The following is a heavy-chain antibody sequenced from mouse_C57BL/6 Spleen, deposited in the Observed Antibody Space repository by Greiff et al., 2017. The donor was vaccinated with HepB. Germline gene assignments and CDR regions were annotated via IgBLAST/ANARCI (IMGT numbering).Heavy chain of an antibody. V-gene: IGHV1-7*01. CDR2: INPSSGYT. CDR1: GYTFTSYW. CDR3: AGHYYGSSPYFDY. J-gene: IGHJ2*01. Sequence: QVQLQQSGAELAKPGASVKLSCKASGYTFTSYWMHWVKQRPGQGLEWIGYINPSSGYTKYNQKFKDKATLTADKSSSTAYMQLSSLTYEDSAVYYCAGHYYGSSPYFDYWGQGTTLTVSS. D-gene: IGHD1-1*01.